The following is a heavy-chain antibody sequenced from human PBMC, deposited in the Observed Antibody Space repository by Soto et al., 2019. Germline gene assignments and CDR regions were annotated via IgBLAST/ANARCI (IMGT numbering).Heavy chain of an antibody. CDR2: IIPIFGTA. D-gene: IGHD3-10*01. CDR1: GGTFSSYA. V-gene: IGHV1-69*13. CDR3: ARFSTGYYYGSGASDY. Sequence: SVKVSCKASGGTFSSYAISWVRQAPGQGLEWMGGIIPIFGTANYAQKFQGRVTITADESTSTAYMELGSLRSEDTAVYYCARFSTGYYYGSGASDYWGQGTLVTVSS. J-gene: IGHJ4*02.